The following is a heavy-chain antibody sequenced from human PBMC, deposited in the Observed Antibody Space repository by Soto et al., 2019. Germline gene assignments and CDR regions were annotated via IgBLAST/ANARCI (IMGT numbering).Heavy chain of an antibody. Sequence: ASVKVSCKASGYTFTSYGISWVRQAPEQGLEWMGWISAYNGNTNYAQKLQGRVTMTTDTSTSTAYMELRSLRSDDTAVYYCARHDYSNYQPYYYGMDVWGQGTTVTVSS. D-gene: IGHD4-4*01. J-gene: IGHJ6*02. V-gene: IGHV1-18*01. CDR3: ARHDYSNYQPYYYGMDV. CDR1: GYTFTSYG. CDR2: ISAYNGNT.